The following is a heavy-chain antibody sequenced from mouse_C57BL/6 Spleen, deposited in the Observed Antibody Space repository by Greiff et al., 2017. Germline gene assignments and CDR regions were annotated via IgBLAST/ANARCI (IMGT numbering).Heavy chain of an antibody. CDR2: INPSSGYT. D-gene: IGHD3-2*02. CDR1: GYTFTSYW. J-gene: IGHJ3*01. V-gene: IGHV1-7*01. CDR3: ARTWTAQASWFAY. Sequence: VQLQQSGAELAKPGASVKLSCKASGYTFTSYWMHWVKQRPGQGLEWIGYINPSSGYTKYNQKFKDKATLTADKSSSTAYMQLSSLTYEDSAVYYCARTWTAQASWFAYWGQGTLVTVSA.